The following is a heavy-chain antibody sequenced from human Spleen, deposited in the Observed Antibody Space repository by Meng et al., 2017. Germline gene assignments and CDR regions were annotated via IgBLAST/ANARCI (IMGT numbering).Heavy chain of an antibody. D-gene: IGHD6-13*01. CDR1: GCNVSSDC. CDR3: AGDERVEQQLSPP. CDR2: NNPNGGGT. Sequence: VGVVKTSRSSLRVCCESCGCNVSSDCIRGSRQAPGQKRVWMVRNNPNGGGTNYARKFKGRVTMSGDRSTSKVDMELSRLRSEDTAVYYGAGDERVEQQLSPPGGQGTLVTVSS. J-gene: IGHJ4*02. V-gene: IGHV1-2*06.